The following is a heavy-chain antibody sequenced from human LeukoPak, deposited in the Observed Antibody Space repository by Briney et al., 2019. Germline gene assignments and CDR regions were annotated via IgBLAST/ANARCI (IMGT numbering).Heavy chain of an antibody. D-gene: IGHD3-16*02. V-gene: IGHV4-59*01. Sequence: SETLSLTCTVSGGSISSYYWSWIRQPPGKGLEWIGYIYYSGSTNYNPSLKSRVTISVDTSKNQFSLKLSSVTAADTAVYYCARDYPYRGMDVRGQGTTVTVSS. J-gene: IGHJ6*02. CDR1: GGSISSYY. CDR3: ARDYPYRGMDV. CDR2: IYYSGST.